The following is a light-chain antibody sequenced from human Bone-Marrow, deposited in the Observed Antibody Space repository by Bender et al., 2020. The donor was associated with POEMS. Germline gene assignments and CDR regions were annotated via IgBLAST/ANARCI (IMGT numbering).Light chain of an antibody. CDR3: CSYAGSSTWV. Sequence: QSALTQPASVSGSPGQSITISCTGTSSDVGSYNLVSWYQQHPGEAPKLLIYDGSKRPSGVSNRFSGSKSGNTASLTISGLQAEDEADYYCCSYAGSSTWVFGGGTKLTV. V-gene: IGLV2-23*01. CDR1: SSDVGSYNL. J-gene: IGLJ3*02. CDR2: DGS.